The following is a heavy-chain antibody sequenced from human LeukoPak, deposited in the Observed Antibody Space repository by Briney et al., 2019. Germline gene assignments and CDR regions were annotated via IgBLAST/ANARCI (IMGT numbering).Heavy chain of an antibody. CDR3: ARGHSSGWSTFDY. J-gene: IGHJ4*02. CDR1: GFTFSSYS. Sequence: GGSLRLSCAASGFTFSSYSMSWVRQAPGKGLEWVSYISSSSSTIYYADSVEGRFSISRGNAKNSLYLQMNSLRDEDTAVYYCARGHSSGWSTFDYWGQGTLVTVSS. CDR2: ISSSSSTI. D-gene: IGHD6-19*01. V-gene: IGHV3-48*02.